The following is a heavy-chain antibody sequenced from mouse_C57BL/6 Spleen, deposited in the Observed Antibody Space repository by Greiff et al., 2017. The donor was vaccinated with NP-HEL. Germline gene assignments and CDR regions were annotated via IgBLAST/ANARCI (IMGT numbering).Heavy chain of an antibody. J-gene: IGHJ4*01. CDR3: ASVPYGSDAMDY. CDR2: IDPSDSDT. V-gene: IGHV1-52*01. Sequence: QVQLQQPGAELVRPGSSVKLSCKASGYTFTSYWMHWVKQRPIQGLEWIGNIDPSDSDTHYNQKFKDKATLTVDKSSSTAYMQLSSLTSEDSAVYYCASVPYGSDAMDYWGQGTSVTVSS. D-gene: IGHD1-1*01. CDR1: GYTFTSYW.